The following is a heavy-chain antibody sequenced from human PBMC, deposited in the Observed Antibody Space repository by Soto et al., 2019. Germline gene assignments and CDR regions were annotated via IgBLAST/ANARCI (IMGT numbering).Heavy chain of an antibody. Sequence: PSEPLSLTCAVNGGPFSGYYWSWIRQPPGKGLEWIGEIGEINHSGSTNYNLSLNSRVSISVDTSKNQFSLKLSSVTAADTAVYYCARRQIAVGYYYYYGMDVWGQGTTVTVSS. V-gene: IGHV4-34*01. J-gene: IGHJ6*02. CDR1: GGPFSGYY. CDR2: INHSGST. CDR3: ARRQIAVGYYYYYGMDV. D-gene: IGHD6-19*01.